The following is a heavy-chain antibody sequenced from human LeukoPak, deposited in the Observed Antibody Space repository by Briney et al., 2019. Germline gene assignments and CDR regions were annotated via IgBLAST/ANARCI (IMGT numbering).Heavy chain of an antibody. CDR2: LRGNGDT. Sequence: GGSLTLSCAASGFIFSSYAMSWVREAPARGLEWVSSLRGNGDTFCADSVKGRFTLSRDESRNTVYLHLNELRVEDTAVYYCAKASWVSTADAVLWGQGTVVTVSS. J-gene: IGHJ4*02. V-gene: IGHV3-23*01. CDR1: GFIFSSYA. CDR3: AKASWVSTADAVL. D-gene: IGHD3-16*01.